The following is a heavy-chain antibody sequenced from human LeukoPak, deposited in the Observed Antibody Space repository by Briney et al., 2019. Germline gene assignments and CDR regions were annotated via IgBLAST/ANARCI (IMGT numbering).Heavy chain of an antibody. Sequence: GGSLRLSCAASGFTFSSYGMHWVRQAPGKGLEWVSAISGSGGSTYYADSVKGRFTISRDNSKNTLYLQMNSLRAEDTAVYFCAREREQWHAFDIWGQGTMVTVSS. J-gene: IGHJ3*02. V-gene: IGHV3-23*01. CDR2: ISGSGGST. CDR3: AREREQWHAFDI. D-gene: IGHD6-19*01. CDR1: GFTFSSYG.